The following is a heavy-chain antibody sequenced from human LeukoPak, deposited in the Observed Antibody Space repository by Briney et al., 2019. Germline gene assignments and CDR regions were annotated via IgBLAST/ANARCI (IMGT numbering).Heavy chain of an antibody. D-gene: IGHD6-13*01. J-gene: IGHJ3*02. Sequence: GESLKISCKGSGYSFTSYWIGWVRQMPGKGLEGMGVIYPGDSDTRYGPSFQGQVTISADKSISTAYLQWSSLKASDTAMYYCARHGSSSWYSTHAFDIWGQGTMVTVSS. V-gene: IGHV5-51*01. CDR2: IYPGDSDT. CDR1: GYSFTSYW. CDR3: ARHGSSSWYSTHAFDI.